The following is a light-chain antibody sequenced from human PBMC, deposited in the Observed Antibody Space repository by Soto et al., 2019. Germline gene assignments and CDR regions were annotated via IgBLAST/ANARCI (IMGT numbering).Light chain of an antibody. CDR2: GAS. Sequence: EIVLTQSPGTLSLSPGEGATLSCRASQSVSGSYLAWYQQKPGQAPRLLIYGASSRATGIPDRFSGSGSGTDFTLTISRLEPEDFAVYYCQQYVSSWTVGQGTKVDIK. V-gene: IGKV3-20*01. J-gene: IGKJ1*01. CDR1: QSVSGSY. CDR3: QQYVSSWT.